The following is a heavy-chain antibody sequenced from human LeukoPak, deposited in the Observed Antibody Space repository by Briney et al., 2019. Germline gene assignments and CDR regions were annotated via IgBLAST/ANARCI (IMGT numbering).Heavy chain of an antibody. CDR1: GFTFSSYG. CDR3: VKEYDILTGYYAFDI. D-gene: IGHD3-9*01. V-gene: IGHV3-30*02. Sequence: PGGSLRLSCAASGFTFSSYGMHWVRQAPGKGLEWVAFLRYDGSNKYYADSVKGRFTISRDNSKNTLYLQMNSLRAEDTAVYYCVKEYDILTGYYAFDIWGQGTMVTVSS. J-gene: IGHJ3*02. CDR2: LRYDGSNK.